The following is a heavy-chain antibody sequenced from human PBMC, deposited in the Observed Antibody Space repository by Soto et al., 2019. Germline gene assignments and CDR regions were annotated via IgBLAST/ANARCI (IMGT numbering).Heavy chain of an antibody. V-gene: IGHV3-48*01. J-gene: IGHJ4*02. CDR1: GFIFRDDS. Sequence: GGSLRLSGVASGFIFRDDSMNWVRQAPGRGLEWVSYILNTGGSVYYADSVRGRFTISRDNSKNTLYLQMNSLRAEDTAVYYCASNVLRYFDWSRDYWGQGTLVTVS. D-gene: IGHD3-9*01. CDR3: ASNVLRYFDWSRDY. CDR2: ILNTGGSV.